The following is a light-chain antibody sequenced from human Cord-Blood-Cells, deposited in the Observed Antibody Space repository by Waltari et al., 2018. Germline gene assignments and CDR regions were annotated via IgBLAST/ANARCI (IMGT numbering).Light chain of an antibody. Sequence: DIQMTQSPSSPSAAVGDRVTITCRASQSISSWLAWYQQKPGKAPKLLIYKASSLESGVPSRFSGSGSGTEFTLTISSLQPDDFATYDCQQYNSYSTFGQGTKVEIK. V-gene: IGKV1-5*03. CDR3: QQYNSYST. J-gene: IGKJ1*01. CDR2: KAS. CDR1: QSISSW.